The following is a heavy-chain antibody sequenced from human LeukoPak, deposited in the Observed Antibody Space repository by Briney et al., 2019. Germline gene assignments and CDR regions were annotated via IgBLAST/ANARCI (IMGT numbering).Heavy chain of an antibody. CDR1: GFTFSDYY. V-gene: IGHV3-66*01. Sequence: PGGSLRLSCAASGFTFSDYYMSWIRQAPGQGLEWVSLIYSGGATYYSDSVKGRFTISRDNSKNTLYLQMNSLRAEDTAVYFCARSPYNPGQDYYFYYYMDVWGKGTTVTVSS. CDR3: ARSPYNPGQDYYFYYYMDV. D-gene: IGHD1-14*01. CDR2: IYSGGAT. J-gene: IGHJ6*03.